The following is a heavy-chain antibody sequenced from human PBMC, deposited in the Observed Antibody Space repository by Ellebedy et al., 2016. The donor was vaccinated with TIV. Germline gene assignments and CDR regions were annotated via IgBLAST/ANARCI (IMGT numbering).Heavy chain of an antibody. D-gene: IGHD3-9*01. CDR3: ARHPYDILTGYYDY. V-gene: IGHV4-39*01. Sequence: SETLSLTCTVSGGSISSSSYYWGWIRQPPGKGLEWIGSIYYSGSTYYNPSLKSRVTISVDTSKNQFSLKLSSVTAADTAVYYCARHPYDILTGYYDYWGRGTLVTVSS. CDR2: IYYSGST. CDR1: GGSISSSSYY. J-gene: IGHJ4*02.